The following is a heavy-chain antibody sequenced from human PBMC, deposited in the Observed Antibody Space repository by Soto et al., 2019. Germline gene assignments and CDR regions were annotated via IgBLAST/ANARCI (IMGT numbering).Heavy chain of an antibody. D-gene: IGHD3-16*01. CDR1: GFTLSNAW. Sequence: EVQLVESGGGLVEPGGSLRLSCAASGFTLSNAWMSWVRQAPGKGLEWVGRIQSKTDGGATVYAAPVRGRFTITRDDSKNTLDLQMSSLKTEDTAMYYCTRGNWGKLDYWGQGTLATVSS. V-gene: IGHV3-15*01. CDR3: TRGNWGKLDY. J-gene: IGHJ4*02. CDR2: IQSKTDGGAT.